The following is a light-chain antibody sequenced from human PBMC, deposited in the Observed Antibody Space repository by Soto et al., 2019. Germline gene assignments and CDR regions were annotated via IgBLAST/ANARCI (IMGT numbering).Light chain of an antibody. J-gene: IGKJ1*01. Sequence: DVVMTQSPLSLPVTLGQPASISCGSSQSLIHSDGSTYLSWFHQRPGQSPRRLIYEVSDRDSGVPDRFSGSGSGSDFTLKIRRVEAEDVGVYYCMQGTHWPWTFGQGTEVEIK. CDR3: MQGTHWPWT. V-gene: IGKV2-30*02. CDR2: EVS. CDR1: QSLIHSDGSTY.